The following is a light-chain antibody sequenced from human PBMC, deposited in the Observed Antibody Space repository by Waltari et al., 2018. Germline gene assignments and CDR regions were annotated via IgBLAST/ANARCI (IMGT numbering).Light chain of an antibody. CDR2: EVS. V-gene: IGLV2-14*01. CDR3: SSYTSSSTLV. Sequence: QSALTQPASVSGSPGQSITISCTGTSSDDGGYNYVSWYQQHPGKAPKLMIYEVSKRPSGVSNRFSGSKSGNTASLTISGLQAEDEADYYCSSYTSSSTLVFGGGTKLTVL. CDR1: SSDDGGYNY. J-gene: IGLJ2*01.